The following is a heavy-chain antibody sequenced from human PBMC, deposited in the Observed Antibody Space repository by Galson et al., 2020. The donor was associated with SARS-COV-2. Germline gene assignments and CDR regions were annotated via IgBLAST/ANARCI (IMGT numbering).Heavy chain of an antibody. V-gene: IGHV7-4-1*02. J-gene: IGHJ6*02. Sequence: ASVNVSCKASGYTFTSYAMNWVRQAPGQGLAWMGWINTNTGNPTYAQGFTGRFDFSLDTSVSTAYLQISSLKAEDTAVYYCARAQGGTMVTYYYYGMDVWGQGTTVTVSS. CDR2: INTNTGNP. CDR3: ARAQGGTMVTYYYYGMDV. CDR1: GYTFTSYA. D-gene: IGHD3-10*01.